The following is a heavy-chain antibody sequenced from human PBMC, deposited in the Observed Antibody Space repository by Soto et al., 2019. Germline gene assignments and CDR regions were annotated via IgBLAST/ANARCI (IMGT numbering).Heavy chain of an antibody. CDR3: ARLFGSGWSGFDP. V-gene: IGHV5-51*01. D-gene: IGHD6-19*01. CDR2: IFPSDSDI. CDR1: GYNFNTNW. J-gene: IGHJ5*02. Sequence: PGESLKISCKGSGYNFNTNWIGWVRQMPGKGLEWMGVIFPSDSDIRYSPSLQGQVTISADKSISTTYLQWRSLTASDTAMYSCARLFGSGWSGFDPWGQGTLVTVSS.